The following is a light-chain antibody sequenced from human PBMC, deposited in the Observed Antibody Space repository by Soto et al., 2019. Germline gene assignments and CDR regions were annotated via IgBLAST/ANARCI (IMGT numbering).Light chain of an antibody. J-gene: IGKJ1*01. Sequence: DIQMTQSPSTLSASVGDRVTITCRASQSISGWLAWYQQKPGEAPKILIYDASSLESGDPSRFSGSGSGTEFTLTISSLQPDDFATYYCQQYDSYSCTFGQGTKVEIK. CDR2: DAS. CDR1: QSISGW. CDR3: QQYDSYSCT. V-gene: IGKV1-5*01.